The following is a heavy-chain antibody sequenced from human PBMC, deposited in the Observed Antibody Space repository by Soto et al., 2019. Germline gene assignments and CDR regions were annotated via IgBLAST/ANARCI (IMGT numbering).Heavy chain of an antibody. J-gene: IGHJ4*02. CDR1: GFTFSTYS. CDR2: ISDNSSVI. CDR3: VRDQDAYCSKGICSGPYFDY. Sequence: EVQLVESGGGLVQPGGSLRLSCAASGFTFSTYSINWVRQAPGKGLEWISYISDNSSVIYYADAVKGRFTISRDNAKNSLYLQRNSLRDEDTAVYYCVRDQDAYCSKGICSGPYFDYWGQGTLVTVSS. D-gene: IGHD2-8*01. V-gene: IGHV3-48*02.